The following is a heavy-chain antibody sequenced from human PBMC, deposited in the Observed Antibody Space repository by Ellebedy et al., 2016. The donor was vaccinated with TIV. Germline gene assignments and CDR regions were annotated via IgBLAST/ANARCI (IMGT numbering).Heavy chain of an antibody. CDR3: ARAVAATHYYYGMDV. D-gene: IGHD6-19*01. J-gene: IGHJ6*02. CDR2: IFYSGST. CDR1: GGSINTDSYY. Sequence: MPSETLSLTCNVSGGSINTDSYYWGWVRQPPGRGREGIGSIFYSGSTYYNPSLKSGATISVDPSKSQFSLKLSFVTAADTAVYYWARAVAATHYYYGMDVWGQGTTVTVSS. V-gene: IGHV4-39*01.